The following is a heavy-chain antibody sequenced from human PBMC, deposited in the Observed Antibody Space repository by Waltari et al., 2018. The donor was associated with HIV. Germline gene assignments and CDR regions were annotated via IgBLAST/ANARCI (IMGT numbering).Heavy chain of an antibody. D-gene: IGHD2-15*01. CDR2: ITSDSTTI. CDR1: GFPFSRNT. Sequence: VQLVESGGGLVQPGGSLRLSCAASGFPFSRNTMNWVRQAPGKGLEWLSTITSDSTTIHYADSVKGRFTISRDNAKNSVFLQMSSLRDEDTAVYYCASARVGTAYFDYWGQGTLVTVSS. J-gene: IGHJ4*02. CDR3: ASARVGTAYFDY. V-gene: IGHV3-48*02.